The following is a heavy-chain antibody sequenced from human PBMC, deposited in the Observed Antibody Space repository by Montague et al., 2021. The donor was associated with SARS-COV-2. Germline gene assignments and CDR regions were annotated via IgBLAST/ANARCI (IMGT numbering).Heavy chain of an antibody. CDR1: GGSISGYY. CDR3: ARGGGRLQYSYYYGMDV. CDR2: IYYTGST. Sequence: SETLSLTCSVSGGSISGYYWSWIRQPPGKGLEWMGYIYYTGSTDXXPSLESRATLSIDTSKNEFSLKLTSVTAADTAVYYCARGGGRLQYSYYYGMDVWGQGTTVTVSS. D-gene: IGHD5-12*01. J-gene: IGHJ6*02. V-gene: IGHV4-59*01.